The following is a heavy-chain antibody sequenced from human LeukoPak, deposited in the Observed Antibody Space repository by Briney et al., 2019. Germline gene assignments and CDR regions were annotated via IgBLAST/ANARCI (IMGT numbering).Heavy chain of an antibody. V-gene: IGHV3-43D*04. CDR1: GFTFDDYA. D-gene: IGHD3-3*02. CDR2: ISWDGGST. CDR3: AKDIGFLEWFYDY. Sequence: PGGSLRLSCAASGFTFDDYAMHRVRQAPGKGLEWVSLISWDGGSTYYADSVKGRFTISRDNSKNSLYLQINSLRAEDTALYYCAKDIGFLEWFYDYWGQGTLVTVSS. J-gene: IGHJ4*02.